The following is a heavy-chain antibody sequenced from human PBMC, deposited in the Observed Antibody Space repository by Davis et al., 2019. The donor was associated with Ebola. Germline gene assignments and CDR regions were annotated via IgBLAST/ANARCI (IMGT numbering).Heavy chain of an antibody. J-gene: IGHJ5*02. CDR2: ISAYNGNT. V-gene: IGHV1-18*01. CDR1: GYTFTRYG. D-gene: IGHD3-10*01. Sequence: AASVKVSCKASGYTFTRYGISWVRQAPGQGLEWMGWISAYNGNTNYAQNLQGRVTMTTDTSTSTAYMEVRSLRYDDTAVYYCARAVTMVLPSGWFDPWGQGTVVTVSS. CDR3: ARAVTMVLPSGWFDP.